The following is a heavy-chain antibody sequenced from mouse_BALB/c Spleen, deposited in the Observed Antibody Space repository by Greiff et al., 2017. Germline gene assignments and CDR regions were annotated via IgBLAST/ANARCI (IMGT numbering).Heavy chain of an antibody. Sequence: EVKLVESGGGLVKLGGSLKLSCAASGFTFSSYYMSWVRQTPEKRLELVAAINSNGGSTYYPDTVKGRFTISRDNAKNTLYLQMSSLKSEDTALYYCARRGALLRSYYFDYWGQGTTLTVSS. CDR1: GFTFSSYY. V-gene: IGHV5-6-2*01. J-gene: IGHJ2*01. CDR3: ARRGALLRSYYFDY. CDR2: INSNGGST. D-gene: IGHD1-1*01.